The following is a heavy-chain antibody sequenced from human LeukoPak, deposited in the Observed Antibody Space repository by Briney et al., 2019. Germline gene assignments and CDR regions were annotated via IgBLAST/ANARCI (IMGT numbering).Heavy chain of an antibody. Sequence: SETLSLTCTVSGGSISSYYWSWIRQPPGKGLEWIGYIYYSGSTSYNPSLKSRVTISVDTSKNQFSLKLSSVTAADTAVYYCARVDGYYYYGTDVWGQGTTVTVSS. V-gene: IGHV4-59*01. J-gene: IGHJ6*02. CDR3: ARVDGYYYYGTDV. D-gene: IGHD3/OR15-3a*01. CDR1: GGSISSYY. CDR2: IYYSGST.